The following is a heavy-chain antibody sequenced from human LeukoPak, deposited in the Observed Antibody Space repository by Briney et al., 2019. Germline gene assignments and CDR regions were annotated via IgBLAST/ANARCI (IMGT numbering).Heavy chain of an antibody. V-gene: IGHV3-7*01. J-gene: IGHJ6*04. Sequence: GGSLRLSCAASGFTFRIFWMTWVRQAPGKGLEWVANIKHDGNEEYYVDSVKGRFTISRDNAKNSLYLQMNSLRAEDTAVYYCAELGITMIGGVWGKGTTVTISS. CDR3: AELGITMIGGV. CDR1: GFTFRIFW. CDR2: IKHDGNEE. D-gene: IGHD3-10*02.